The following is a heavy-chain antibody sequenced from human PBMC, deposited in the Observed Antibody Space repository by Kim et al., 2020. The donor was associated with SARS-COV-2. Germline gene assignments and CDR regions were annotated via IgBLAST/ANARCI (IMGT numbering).Heavy chain of an antibody. D-gene: IGHD6-19*01. J-gene: IGHJ6*02. CDR3: ARVSIEVSTVDWDFFLGMDG. Sequence: SVKVSCKASGDTFTNYAYSWVRQAPGHGLEWVGGTIPMSGTTDYAQSFQGRVTITADESSSTAYMEMRSLRSEDTGLYYCARVSIEVSTVDWDFFLGMDGGGQGTTITVS. V-gene: IGHV1-69*13. CDR2: TIPMSGTT. CDR1: GDTFTNYA.